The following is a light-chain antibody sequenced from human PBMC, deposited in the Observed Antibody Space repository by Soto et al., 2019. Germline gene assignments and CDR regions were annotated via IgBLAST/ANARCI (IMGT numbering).Light chain of an antibody. J-gene: IGKJ1*01. CDR1: QSISNL. Sequence: DIQMTQSPSTLSASVGDRVTITCRAGQSISNLLAWYQQKPGRAPKLLIFKASSLESGVPSRFSGSGSGTEFTLTISSLQPDDFATYYCQQYNTYWTFGQGNKVEIK. V-gene: IGKV1-5*03. CDR3: QQYNTYWT. CDR2: KAS.